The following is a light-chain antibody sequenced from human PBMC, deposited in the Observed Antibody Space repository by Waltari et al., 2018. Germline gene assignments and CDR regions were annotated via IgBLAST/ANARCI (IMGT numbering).Light chain of an antibody. CDR1: PSVSSS. CDR3: QHRSNWPSLT. J-gene: IGKJ4*01. CDR2: DAS. Sequence: EIVLTQSPATLSLSPGERATLSCRASPSVSSSLAWYQQKGGQAPRPLIYDASNRAAGIPARFSGSGSGTDFTLTISSLEPEDFTVYYCQHRSNWPSLTFGGGTKVEI. V-gene: IGKV3-11*01.